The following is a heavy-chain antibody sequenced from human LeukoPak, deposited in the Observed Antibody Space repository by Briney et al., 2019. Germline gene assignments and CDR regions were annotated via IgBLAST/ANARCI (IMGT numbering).Heavy chain of an antibody. CDR3: ARRGEYYFDY. Sequence: GASVTVSCKASGGTFSSYAISWVRQAPGQGLEWMGGIIPIFGTAYYAQKFQGRVTITADESTSTAYMELSNLRSEDTAVYYCARRGEYYFDYWGQGALVTVSS. J-gene: IGHJ4*02. V-gene: IGHV1-69*13. CDR1: GGTFSSYA. CDR2: IIPIFGTA. D-gene: IGHD3-16*01.